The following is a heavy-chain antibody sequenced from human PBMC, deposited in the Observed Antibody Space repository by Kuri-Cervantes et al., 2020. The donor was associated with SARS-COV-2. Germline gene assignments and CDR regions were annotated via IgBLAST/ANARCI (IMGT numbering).Heavy chain of an antibody. J-gene: IGHJ6*03. CDR2: IYYSGST. CDR1: GGSISSHY. D-gene: IGHD3-10*01. Sequence: SETLSLTCTVSGGSISSHYWSWIRQPPGEGLEWIGYIYYSGSTNHNPSLKSRVTISVDTSKNQFSLKLNSVTAADTAVYYCARVGYYYGSGSYGPYYYYYYMDVWGKGTTVTVSS. V-gene: IGHV4-59*11. CDR3: ARVGYYYGSGSYGPYYYYYYMDV.